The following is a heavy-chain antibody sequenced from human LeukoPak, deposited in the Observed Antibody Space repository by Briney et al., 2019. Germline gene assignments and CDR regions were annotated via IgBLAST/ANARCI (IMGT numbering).Heavy chain of an antibody. CDR2: IGGAGGDV. V-gene: IGHV3-48*03. CDR1: GFDFRVYK. Sequence: GGSLRLSCAASGFDFRVYKMNWVRQSPGKGLEWVSSIGGAGGDVSYADSVRGRFTVSRDNGKNTLYLQMNSVRAEDMAVYFCAGAEPSFGLSPFDYWGQGTLVTVSS. D-gene: IGHD3-3*01. CDR3: AGAEPSFGLSPFDY. J-gene: IGHJ4*02.